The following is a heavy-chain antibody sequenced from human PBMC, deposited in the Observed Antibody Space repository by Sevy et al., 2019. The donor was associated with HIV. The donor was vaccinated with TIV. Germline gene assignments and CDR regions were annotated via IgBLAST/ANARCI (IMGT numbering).Heavy chain of an antibody. V-gene: IGHV3-23*01. CDR3: AKALWELLKTGYYFDY. CDR1: GFTFSSYA. D-gene: IGHD1-26*01. Sequence: GGSLRLSCAASGFTFSSYAMSWVRQAPGKGLEWVSAISGSGGSTYYADSVKGRFTISRDNSKNTLYLQMNSLRAEDTAVYYCAKALWELLKTGYYFDYWGQGTLVTVSS. CDR2: ISGSGGST. J-gene: IGHJ4*02.